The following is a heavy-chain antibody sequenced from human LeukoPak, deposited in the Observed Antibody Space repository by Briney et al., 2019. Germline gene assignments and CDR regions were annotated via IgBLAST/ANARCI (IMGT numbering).Heavy chain of an antibody. V-gene: IGHV4-59*01. D-gene: IGHD3-16*01. J-gene: IGHJ3*02. CDR3: ARGSVWGAFEI. CDR2: IHHSGNT. Sequence: SETLSLTCTVSGGSITTYYWSWIRQPPGKGLEWIGYIHHSGNTNYNPSLKSRVTISVHTSKNQFSLNLNSVTAADTALYYCARGSVWGAFEIWGQGTMVTVSS. CDR1: GGSITTYY.